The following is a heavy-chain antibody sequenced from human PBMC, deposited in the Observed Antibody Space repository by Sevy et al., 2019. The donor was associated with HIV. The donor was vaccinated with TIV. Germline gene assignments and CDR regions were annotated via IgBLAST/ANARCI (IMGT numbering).Heavy chain of an antibody. J-gene: IGHJ5*02. D-gene: IGHD2-21*02. V-gene: IGHV4-30-4*01. CDR2: IYYSGST. Sequence: SEILSLTCTVSGGSISSGDYYWSWIRQPPGKGLEWIGYIYYSGSTYYNPSLKSRVTISVDTSKNQFSLKLSSVTAADTAVYYCARGSIVVVTATASLSWFDPWGQGTLVTVSS. CDR3: ARGSIVVVTATASLSWFDP. CDR1: GGSISSGDYY.